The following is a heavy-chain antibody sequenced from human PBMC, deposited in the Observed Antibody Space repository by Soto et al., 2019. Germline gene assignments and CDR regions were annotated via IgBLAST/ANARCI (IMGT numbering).Heavy chain of an antibody. CDR1: GFTFSSYS. CDR2: ISSSSSYI. CDR3: AREGVLDLGFCYYFDY. D-gene: IGHD3-10*01. V-gene: IGHV3-21*01. J-gene: IGHJ4*02. Sequence: GGSLRLSCAASGFTFSSYSMNWVRQAPGKGLEWVSSISSSSSYIYYADSVKGRFTISRDNAKNSLYLQMNSLRAEDTAVYYCAREGVLDLGFCYYFDYWGQGTLVTVSS.